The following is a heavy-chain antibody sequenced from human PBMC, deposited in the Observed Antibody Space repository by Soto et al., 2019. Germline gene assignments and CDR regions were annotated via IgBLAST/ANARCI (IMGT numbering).Heavy chain of an antibody. V-gene: IGHV4-31*03. CDR3: ARVDYGGNSXKADFDY. J-gene: IGHJ4*02. CDR1: GGSISSGGYY. D-gene: IGHD4-17*01. Sequence: SETLSLTCTVSGGSISSGGYYWSWIRQHPGKGLEWIGYIYYSGSTYYNPSLKSRVTISVDTSKNQFSLKLSSVTAADTAVYYCARVDYGGNSXKADFDYWGQGTLVTVSS. CDR2: IYYSGST.